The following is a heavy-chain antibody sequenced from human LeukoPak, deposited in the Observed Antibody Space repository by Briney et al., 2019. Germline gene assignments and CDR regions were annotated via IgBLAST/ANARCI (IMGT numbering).Heavy chain of an antibody. CDR1: GFTFSSYG. CDR2: IRYDGSNK. D-gene: IGHD3-3*01. Sequence: GGSLRLSCATSGFTFSSYGIHWVRQAPGKGLEWVAFIRYDGSNKYYADSVKGRFTISRDNSKNTLYLQMNSLRAEDTAVYYCARASLGRFSGPDDYWGQGTLVTVSS. V-gene: IGHV3-30*02. CDR3: ARASLGRFSGPDDY. J-gene: IGHJ4*02.